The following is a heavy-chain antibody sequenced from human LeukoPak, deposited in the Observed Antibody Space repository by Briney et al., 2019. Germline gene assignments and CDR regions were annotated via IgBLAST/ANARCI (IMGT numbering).Heavy chain of an antibody. V-gene: IGHV3-23*01. D-gene: IGHD3-3*01. CDR3: ARDLGAYYDFWSFDY. CDR1: GFTFSSNA. J-gene: IGHJ4*02. CDR2: ISGSGGST. Sequence: GGSLRLSCAASGFTFSSNAMSWVRQAPGKVLEWVSAISGSGGSTYYADSVKGRFTISRDNSKNTLYLQMNSLRAEDTAVYYCARDLGAYYDFWSFDYWGQGTLVTVSS.